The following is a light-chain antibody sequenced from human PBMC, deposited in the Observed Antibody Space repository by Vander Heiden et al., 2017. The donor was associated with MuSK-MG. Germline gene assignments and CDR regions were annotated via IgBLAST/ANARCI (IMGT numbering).Light chain of an antibody. CDR3: QQRENWAQT. CDR1: QNINTY. V-gene: IGKV3-11*01. CDR2: DAS. Sequence: EIVLTQSPGTLSLSPGERATLSCRASQNINTYLAWYQQKPGQAPRLLIYDASNRATGIPARFSGYGSGTDFTLTISSLEPEDVAVYFCQQRENWAQTFGQGTKLXIK. J-gene: IGKJ2*01.